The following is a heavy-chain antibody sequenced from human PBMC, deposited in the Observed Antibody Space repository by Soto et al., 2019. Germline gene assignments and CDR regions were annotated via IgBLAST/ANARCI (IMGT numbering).Heavy chain of an antibody. D-gene: IGHD5-18*01. CDR1: GGSISSGDYY. Sequence: TLSLTCTVSGGSISSGDYYWSWIRQPPGKGLEWIGYIYYSGSTYYNPSLKSRVTISVDTSKNQFSLKLSSVTAADTAVYYCARDTAMVTGAFDIWGQGTMVTVSS. J-gene: IGHJ3*02. CDR2: IYYSGST. V-gene: IGHV4-30-4*01. CDR3: ARDTAMVTGAFDI.